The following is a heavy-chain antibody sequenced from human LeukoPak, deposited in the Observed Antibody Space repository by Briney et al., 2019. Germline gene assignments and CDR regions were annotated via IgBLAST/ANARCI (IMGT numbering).Heavy chain of an antibody. D-gene: IGHD5/OR15-5a*01. Sequence: GGSLRLSCAASGSIYSNYAMNWVRQAPGKGLEWVSGISGSGTNIYYADSVKGRFTISRDNSKNTVYLQMNNLRAEDTAVYYCAKDWRIIVSHFDYWGQGTLVTVSS. J-gene: IGHJ4*02. CDR1: GSIYSNYA. CDR3: AKDWRIIVSHFDY. V-gene: IGHV3-23*01. CDR2: ISGSGTNI.